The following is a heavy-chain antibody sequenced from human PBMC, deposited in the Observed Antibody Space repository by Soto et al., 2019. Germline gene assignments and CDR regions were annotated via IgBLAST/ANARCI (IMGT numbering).Heavy chain of an antibody. CDR1: GGTFSSYA. CDR2: IIPIFGTA. D-gene: IGHD5-18*01. Sequence: QVQLVQSGAEVKKPGSSVKVSCKASGGTFSSYAISWVRQAPGQGLEWMGGIIPIFGTANYAQKFQGRVTITADESPSTAYMELSSLRSEDTAVYYCARIRDPYSYGFRYYGMDVWGQGTTVTVSS. V-gene: IGHV1-69*12. CDR3: ARIRDPYSYGFRYYGMDV. J-gene: IGHJ6*02.